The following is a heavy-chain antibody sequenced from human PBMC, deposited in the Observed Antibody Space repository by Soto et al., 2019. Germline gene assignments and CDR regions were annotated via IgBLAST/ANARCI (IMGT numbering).Heavy chain of an antibody. CDR3: ARGGGGVVINIGEPYYYYGMDV. CDR2: ISSSSSYI. Sequence: PVGSLRLSCAASGFTFSSYSMNWVRQAPGKGLEWVSSISSSSSYIYYANSVKGRFTISRDNAKNSLYLQMNSLKAEDTAVYYCARGGGGVVINIGEPYYYYGMDVWGQGTTVTVSS. CDR1: GFTFSSYS. V-gene: IGHV3-21*01. D-gene: IGHD3-3*01. J-gene: IGHJ6*02.